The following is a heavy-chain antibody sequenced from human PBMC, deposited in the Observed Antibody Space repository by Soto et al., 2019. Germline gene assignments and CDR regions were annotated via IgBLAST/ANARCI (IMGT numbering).Heavy chain of an antibody. CDR1: GYAFTTYG. V-gene: IGHV1-18*01. D-gene: IGHD1-1*01. J-gene: IGHJ4*02. CDR2: ISAHNGNT. Sequence: QVHLVQSGAEVKKPGASVKVSCQGSGYAFTTYGITWVRQAPGQGLEWMGWISAHNGNTNYAQKLQGRVTVTRDTSTSTAYMELRSLRYDGTAVYYCARGRYGDYCGPGALVTVSS. CDR3: ARGRYGDY.